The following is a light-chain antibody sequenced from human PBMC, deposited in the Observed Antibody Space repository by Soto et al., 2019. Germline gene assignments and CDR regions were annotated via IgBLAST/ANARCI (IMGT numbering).Light chain of an antibody. J-gene: IGLJ1*01. CDR3: CSYAGSSISYV. V-gene: IGLV2-23*02. CDR1: SSDVGSYNL. CDR2: EVS. Sequence: QSALTQPASVSGSPGQSITISCTGTSSDVGSYNLVSWYQQHPGKAPKLMIYEVSKRPSGVSNRFSGSKSGNTASLTISGLQAADEADYYCCSYAGSSISYVFGTGTKVXVL.